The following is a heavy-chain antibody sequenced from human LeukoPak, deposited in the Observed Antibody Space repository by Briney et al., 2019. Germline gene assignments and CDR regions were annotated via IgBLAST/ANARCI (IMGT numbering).Heavy chain of an antibody. D-gene: IGHD5-18*01. J-gene: IGHJ4*02. CDR3: ARDPARGYSYGYDSY. Sequence: SVKVSCKASGGTFSSYAISWVRQAPGQGLEWMGGIIPIFGTANYAQKFQGRVTITADESTSTAYMELSSLRSEDTAVYYCARDPARGYSYGYDSYWGQGTLVTVSS. CDR2: IIPIFGTA. V-gene: IGHV1-69*13. CDR1: GGTFSSYA.